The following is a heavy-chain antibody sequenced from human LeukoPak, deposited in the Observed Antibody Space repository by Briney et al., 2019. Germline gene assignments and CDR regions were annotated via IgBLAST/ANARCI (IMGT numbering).Heavy chain of an antibody. J-gene: IGHJ6*03. V-gene: IGHV4-39*07. CDR1: GGSISSTRYY. CDR3: ARLVSLDPIWYYYMDV. Sequence: SETLSLTCTVSGGSISSTRYYWGWIRQPPGKGLEWIGSIYYSGSTNYNPSLKSRVTISVDTSKNQFSLKLSSVTAADTAVYYCARLVSLDPIWYYYMDVWGKGTTVTVSS. D-gene: IGHD3-3*01. CDR2: IYYSGST.